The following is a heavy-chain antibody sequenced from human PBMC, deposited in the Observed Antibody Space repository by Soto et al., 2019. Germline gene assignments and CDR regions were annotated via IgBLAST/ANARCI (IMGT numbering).Heavy chain of an antibody. J-gene: IGHJ4*02. V-gene: IGHV3-23*01. Sequence: GGSLRLSCAASGFTFSNNAISWVRQAPGKGLEWVSAISGGGGSTYYAASVKGRFTISRDNSKNTLYLQMNSLRAEDSALYYCAKDRGYDYVWGSNYFDYWGQGTLGTVSS. CDR3: AKDRGYDYVWGSNYFDY. CDR1: GFTFSNNA. CDR2: ISGGGGST. D-gene: IGHD3-16*01.